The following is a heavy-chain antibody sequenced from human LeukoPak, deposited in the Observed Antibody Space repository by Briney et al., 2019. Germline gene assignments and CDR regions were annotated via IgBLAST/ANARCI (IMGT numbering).Heavy chain of an antibody. CDR2: ISGSGGST. D-gene: IGHD4-17*01. J-gene: IGHJ2*01. Sequence: GGSLRLSCAASGFTFSSYGMSWVRQAPGKGLEWVSAISGSGGSTYYADSVKGRFTISRDNSKNTLYLQMNSLRAEDTAVYYCARSSTTMTTRYFDLWGRGTLVTVSS. CDR3: ARSSTTMTTRYFDL. CDR1: GFTFSSYG. V-gene: IGHV3-23*01.